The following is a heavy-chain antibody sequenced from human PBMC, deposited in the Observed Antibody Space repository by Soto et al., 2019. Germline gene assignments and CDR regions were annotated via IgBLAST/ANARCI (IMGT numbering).Heavy chain of an antibody. V-gene: IGHV3-48*03. CDR1: GFTFSSYE. D-gene: IGHD3-9*01. CDR3: ARDAHYDILTPLYYFDY. Sequence: PVGSLRLSCAASGFTFSSYEMNWVRQAPGKGLEWVSYISSSGSTIYYADSLKVRFTISRDNAKNSLYLQMNSLRAEDTAVYYCARDAHYDILTPLYYFDYWGQGTLVTVSS. J-gene: IGHJ4*02. CDR2: ISSSGSTI.